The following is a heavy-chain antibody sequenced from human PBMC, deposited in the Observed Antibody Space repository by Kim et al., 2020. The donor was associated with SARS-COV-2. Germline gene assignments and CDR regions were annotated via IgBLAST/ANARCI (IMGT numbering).Heavy chain of an antibody. CDR3: ARDFMTGPRDY. V-gene: IGHV4-31*02. Sequence: TCHHPSLKSRVAISVDTSKNQFSLKLSSVTAADTAVYYCARDFMTGPRDYWGQGTLVTVSS. D-gene: IGHD3-16*01. J-gene: IGHJ4*02. CDR2: T.